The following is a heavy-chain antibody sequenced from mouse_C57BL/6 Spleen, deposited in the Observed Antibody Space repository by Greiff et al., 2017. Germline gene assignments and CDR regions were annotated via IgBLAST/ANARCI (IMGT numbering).Heavy chain of an antibody. J-gene: IGHJ4*01. CDR3: ARRGYDYDEGDYYAMDY. V-gene: IGHV1-52*01. CDR1: GHTFTSYW. CDR2: IDPSDSET. D-gene: IGHD2-4*01. Sequence: QVQLQQPGAELVRPGSSVKLSCKASGHTFTSYWMHWVKQRPIQGLEWIGNIDPSDSETHYNQKFKDKATLTVDKSSSTAYMQLSSLTSEDSAVYYCARRGYDYDEGDYYAMDYWGQGTSVTVSS.